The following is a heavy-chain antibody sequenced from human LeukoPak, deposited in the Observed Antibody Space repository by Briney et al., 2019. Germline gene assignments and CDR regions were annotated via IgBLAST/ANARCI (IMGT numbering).Heavy chain of an antibody. V-gene: IGHV4-4*07. CDR1: GDSISNYY. D-gene: IGHD3-16*01. J-gene: IGHJ5*02. CDR3: ARLQGGWFDP. CDR2: IYTSGGT. Sequence: SETLSLTCTVSGDSISNYYWSWIRQPAGKGLEWIGRIYTSGGTNYNSSLKSRVTMSLDTSKNQFSLKLSSVTAADTAVYYCARLQGGWFDPWGQGTLVTVSS.